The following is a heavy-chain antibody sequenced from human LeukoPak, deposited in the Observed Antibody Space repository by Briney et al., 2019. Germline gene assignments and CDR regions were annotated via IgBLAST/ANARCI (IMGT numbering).Heavy chain of an antibody. J-gene: IGHJ4*02. D-gene: IGHD6-13*01. Sequence: SVKVSCKASGGTFSSYAISWVRQAPGQGLEWMGRIIPILGIANYAQKFQGRVTITADKSTSTAYMELSSLRSEDTAVYYCAREPGDGYSSSWYDYWGQGTLVTVSS. CDR3: AREPGDGYSSSWYDY. CDR2: IIPILGIA. V-gene: IGHV1-69*04. CDR1: GGTFSSYA.